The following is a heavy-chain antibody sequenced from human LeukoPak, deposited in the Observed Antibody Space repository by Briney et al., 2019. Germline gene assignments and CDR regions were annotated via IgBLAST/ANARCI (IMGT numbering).Heavy chain of an antibody. CDR1: GFPFSSFS. J-gene: IGHJ4*02. CDR3: ARDCEVASIEAAALGY. Sequence: GGSLRLSCAASGFPFSSFSMNWVRQAPGKGLEWISYISDVSDTKYYGGSVRGRFTISRDNAKNSLYLQMNSLRDEDKAVYYCARDCEVASIEAAALGYWGRGTRVTVSS. D-gene: IGHD6-13*01. CDR2: ISDVSDTK. V-gene: IGHV3-48*02.